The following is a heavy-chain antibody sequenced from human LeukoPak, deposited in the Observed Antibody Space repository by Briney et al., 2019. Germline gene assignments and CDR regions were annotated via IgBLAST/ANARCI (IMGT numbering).Heavy chain of an antibody. D-gene: IGHD3-10*01. Sequence: TGGSLRLSCAASGFTFSSYWMHWVRQAPGKGLVWVSRINSDGRSTNYADSVKGRFTISRDNSKNTLYLQMNSLRAEDTAVYYCARDSPERYYGSGSHFDYWGQGTLVTVSS. V-gene: IGHV3-74*01. CDR3: ARDSPERYYGSGSHFDY. CDR2: INSDGRST. CDR1: GFTFSSYW. J-gene: IGHJ4*02.